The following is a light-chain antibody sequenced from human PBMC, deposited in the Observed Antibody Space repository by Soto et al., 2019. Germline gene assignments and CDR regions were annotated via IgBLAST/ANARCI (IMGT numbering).Light chain of an antibody. J-gene: IGKJ1*01. CDR3: QHYNSYSEA. V-gene: IGKV1-5*03. CDR1: QSISSW. CDR2: TAS. Sequence: IKLKKPASTLFGSVVDGILTTFWASQSISSWLAWYQQKPGKAPKLLIYTASTLKSGVPSRFSGSGSGTEFTLTISSLQPDDFATYYCQHYNSYSEAFGQGTKVDIK.